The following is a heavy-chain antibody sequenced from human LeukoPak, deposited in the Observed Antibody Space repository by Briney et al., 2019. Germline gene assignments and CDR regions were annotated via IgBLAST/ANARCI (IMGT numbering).Heavy chain of an antibody. CDR3: ARSALNHAFVAEYYFDY. CDR1: GLIVSDYE. Sequence: SGGSLRLSCAASGLIVSDYEMSWVRQAPGKGLEWISYISSSGSTIFYSDSVKGRFTISRDNAKNTLYLQMNSLRAEDTAVYYCARSALNHAFVAEYYFDYWGQGTLVTVSS. V-gene: IGHV3-48*03. CDR2: ISSSGSTI. J-gene: IGHJ4*02. D-gene: IGHD2-15*01.